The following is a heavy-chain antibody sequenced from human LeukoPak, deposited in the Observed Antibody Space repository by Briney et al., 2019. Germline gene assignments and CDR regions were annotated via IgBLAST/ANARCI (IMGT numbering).Heavy chain of an antibody. CDR3: AKDTGYYDSSGYFDAFDI. J-gene: IGHJ3*02. Sequence: GGSLRLSCAASGFTFDDYAMHWVRQAPGKGLEWVSGISWNSGSIGYADSVKGRSTISRDNAKNSLYLQMNSLRAEDTALYYCAKDTGYYDSSGYFDAFDIWGQGTMVTVSS. V-gene: IGHV3-9*01. CDR2: ISWNSGSI. D-gene: IGHD3-22*01. CDR1: GFTFDDYA.